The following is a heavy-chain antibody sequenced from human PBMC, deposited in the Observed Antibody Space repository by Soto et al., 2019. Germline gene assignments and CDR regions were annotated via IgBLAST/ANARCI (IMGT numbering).Heavy chain of an antibody. CDR1: GGSISSGDYY. CDR3: AGDGGEIWNNIFYYSGMDA. Sequence: PSETLSLTCTVSGGSISSGDYYWSWIRQPPGKGLEWIGYIYYSGSTYHNPSLKSRVTISVDTSKNQFSLKLSSVTAADTAVYYCAGDGGEIWNNIFYYSGMDAWGQGTTVTVSS. CDR2: IYYSGST. J-gene: IGHJ6*02. V-gene: IGHV4-30-4*01. D-gene: IGHD3-16*01.